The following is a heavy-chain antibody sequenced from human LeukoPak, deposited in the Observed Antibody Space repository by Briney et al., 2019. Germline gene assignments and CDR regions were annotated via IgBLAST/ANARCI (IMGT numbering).Heavy chain of an antibody. CDR2: ISSSGNTK. CDR1: GFTFSDYY. CDR3: ARRYSDSHDLDY. Sequence: GGSLRLSCAASGFTFSDYYMSWIRRAPGKGLEWISYISSSGNTKYYADSVKGRFTISRDNAKNSLYLQMNSLRAEDTAVYYCARRYSDSHDLDYWGQGTLVTVSS. J-gene: IGHJ4*02. V-gene: IGHV3-11*04. D-gene: IGHD5-12*01.